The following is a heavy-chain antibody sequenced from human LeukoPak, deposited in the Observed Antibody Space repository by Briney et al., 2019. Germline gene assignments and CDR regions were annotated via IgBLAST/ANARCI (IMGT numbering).Heavy chain of an antibody. Sequence: GGSLRLSCAASGFTFSDYYMSWIRQAPGKGLEWVSYISSSGSTIYYADSVKGRFTISRDNAKNSLYLQMNSLRAEDTAVYYCARDVDTAMASYFDYWGQGTLVTVSS. D-gene: IGHD5-18*01. J-gene: IGHJ4*02. CDR1: GFTFSDYY. CDR2: ISSSGSTI. CDR3: ARDVDTAMASYFDY. V-gene: IGHV3-11*01.